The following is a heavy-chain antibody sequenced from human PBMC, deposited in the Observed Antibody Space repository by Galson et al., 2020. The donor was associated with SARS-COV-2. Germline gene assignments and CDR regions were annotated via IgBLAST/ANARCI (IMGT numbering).Heavy chain of an antibody. D-gene: IGHD6-13*01. J-gene: IGHJ4*02. Sequence: GGSLRLSCAASGFTFDDYAMHWVRQAPGKGLEWVSGISWNSGSIGYADSVKGRFTISRDNAKNSLYLQMNSLRAEDTALYYCAKGAYSSSWYEGYFDYWGQGTLVTVSS. CDR3: AKGAYSSSWYEGYFDY. CDR1: GFTFDDYA. V-gene: IGHV3-9*01. CDR2: ISWNSGSI.